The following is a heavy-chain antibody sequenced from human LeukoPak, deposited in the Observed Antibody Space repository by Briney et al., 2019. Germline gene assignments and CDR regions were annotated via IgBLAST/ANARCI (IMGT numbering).Heavy chain of an antibody. CDR3: ATPGPGSGSYYPYFDY. CDR2: ISGSGGST. CDR1: GFTFSSNA. J-gene: IGHJ4*02. V-gene: IGHV3-23*01. D-gene: IGHD3-10*01. Sequence: GGPLRFSCAPSGFTFSSNAMSGVGQAPGKGLDWVSAISGSGGSTYYADSVKGRFTISRDNSKNTLYLQMNSLRAEDTAVYYCATPGPGSGSYYPYFDYWGQGTLVTVSS.